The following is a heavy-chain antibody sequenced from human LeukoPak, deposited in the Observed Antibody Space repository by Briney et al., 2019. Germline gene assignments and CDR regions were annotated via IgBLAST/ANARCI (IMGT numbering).Heavy chain of an antibody. CDR2: ISSSSSYI. D-gene: IGHD1-1*01. Sequence: GESLRLSCAASGFTFSSYSMNWVRQAPGKGLEWVSSISSSSSYIYYADSVKGRFTISRDNAKNSLYLQMNSMRAEDTAVYYCARGSSLDDAFDIWGQGTMVTVSS. CDR1: GFTFSSYS. V-gene: IGHV3-21*01. CDR3: ARGSSLDDAFDI. J-gene: IGHJ3*02.